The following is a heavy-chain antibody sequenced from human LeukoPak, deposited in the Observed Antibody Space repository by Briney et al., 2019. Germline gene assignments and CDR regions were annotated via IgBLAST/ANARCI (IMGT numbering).Heavy chain of an antibody. CDR1: GFTFYTYG. CDR3: AKEPSGLSFDY. D-gene: IGHD5-12*01. CDR2: VRYDGNKK. V-gene: IGHV3-30*02. Sequence: GESLRLSCAASGFTFYTYGMHWVRQAPGKGLEWVAFVRYDGNKKYYADSVKGRFTISRDNSNNTLYLQMNSVGTEDTAVYYCAKEPSGLSFDYWGQGALVIVSS. J-gene: IGHJ4*02.